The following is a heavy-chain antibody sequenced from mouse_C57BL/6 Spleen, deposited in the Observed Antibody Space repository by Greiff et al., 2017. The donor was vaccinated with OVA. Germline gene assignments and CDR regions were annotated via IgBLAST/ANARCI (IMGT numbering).Heavy chain of an antibody. CDR1: GYTFTSYW. D-gene: IGHD2-2*01. J-gene: IGHJ4*01. V-gene: IGHV1-55*01. CDR3: ARRGVTGAMDY. Sequence: QVQLQQPGAELVKPGASVNMSCKASGYTFTSYWITWVKQRPGQGLEWIGDIYPGSGSTNYNEKFKSKATLTVDTSSSTAYMQLSSLTSEDAAVYYCARRGVTGAMDYWGQGTSVTVSS. CDR2: IYPGSGST.